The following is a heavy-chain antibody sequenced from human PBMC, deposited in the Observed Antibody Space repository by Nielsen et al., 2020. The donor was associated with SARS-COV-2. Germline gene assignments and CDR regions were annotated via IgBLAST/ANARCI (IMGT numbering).Heavy chain of an antibody. CDR2: INPYSGGT. V-gene: IGHV1-2*06. CDR1: GYTFTDYY. CDR3: ARARATIFGLVMSYGMDV. Sequence: ASVKVSCKASGYTFTDYYIHWVRQAPGHGLEWMGRINPYSGGTNYAQKFQGTVTMTRDAPISTDYMELTSDDTAVYYCARARATIFGLVMSYGMDVWGQGTTVAGSS. D-gene: IGHD3/OR15-3a*01. J-gene: IGHJ6*02.